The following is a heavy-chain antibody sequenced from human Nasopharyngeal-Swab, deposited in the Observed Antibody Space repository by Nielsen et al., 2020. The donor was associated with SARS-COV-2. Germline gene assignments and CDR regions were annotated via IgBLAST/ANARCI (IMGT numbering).Heavy chain of an antibody. Sequence: SVKVSCKASGGTFSSYAISWVRQAPGQGLERMGGIIPILGIANYAQKFQGRVTITADKSTSTAYMELSSLRSEDTAVYYCASNGLRYFDWLRGKDYYYYYGMDVWGQGTTVTVSS. CDR2: IIPILGIA. CDR1: GGTFSSYA. D-gene: IGHD3-9*01. CDR3: ASNGLRYFDWLRGKDYYYYYGMDV. J-gene: IGHJ6*02. V-gene: IGHV1-69*10.